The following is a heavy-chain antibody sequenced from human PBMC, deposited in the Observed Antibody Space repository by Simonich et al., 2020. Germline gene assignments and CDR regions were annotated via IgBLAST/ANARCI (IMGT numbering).Heavy chain of an antibody. J-gene: IGHJ3*02. CDR3: ARNGLVGILKAFDI. Sequence: QVQLVQSGAEVKKPGASVKVSCKASGYTFTGYFMHWVRQAPGQGLELSGWTNTNSGGTTYAQKFQGRVTMPSETSISTAYMELSRLRSDDTAVYYCARNGLVGILKAFDIWGQGTMVTVSS. D-gene: IGHD2-21*01. V-gene: IGHV1-2*02. CDR1: GYTFTGYF. CDR2: TNTNSGGT.